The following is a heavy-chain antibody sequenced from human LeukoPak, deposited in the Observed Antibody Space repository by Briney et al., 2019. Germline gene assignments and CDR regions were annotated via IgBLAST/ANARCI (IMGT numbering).Heavy chain of an antibody. CDR2: IKTTGLTT. CDR3: ARRAGAYSHPYDY. CDR1: GFTFSSYW. V-gene: IGHV3-48*03. Sequence: TGGSLRLSCVASGFTFSSYWMTWVRQAPGKGLEWISNIKTTGLTTYYADSVKGRFTISRDNAKNSLFLQMNSLRADDTAIYYCARRAGAYSHPYDYWGQGTLVTVSS. D-gene: IGHD4/OR15-4a*01. J-gene: IGHJ4*02.